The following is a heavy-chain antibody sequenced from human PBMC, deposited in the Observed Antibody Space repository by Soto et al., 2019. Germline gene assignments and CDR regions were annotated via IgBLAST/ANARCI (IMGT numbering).Heavy chain of an antibody. CDR1: GYTFTNFG. D-gene: IGHD3-16*01. J-gene: IGHJ4*02. CDR3: ARGGTPLDY. Sequence: QVQLVQSGAEVKKPGASVKVSCKTSGYTFTNFGLSWVRQAHGQGLEWMGWISAYNGNKNYAQNFQGTVTKTTNTSTSNGYMELRSLRSDDTAVYYCARGGTPLDYWGQATLVPVSS. V-gene: IGHV1-18*01. CDR2: ISAYNGNK.